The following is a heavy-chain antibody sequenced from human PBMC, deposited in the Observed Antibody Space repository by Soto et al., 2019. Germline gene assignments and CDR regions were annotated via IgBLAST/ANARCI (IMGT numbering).Heavy chain of an antibody. CDR1: GDSVSSNSAA. J-gene: IGHJ6*02. V-gene: IGHV6-1*01. D-gene: IGHD3-9*01. CDR3: ARDLGILTGDSLYYYYGMDV. CDR2: TYYRSKWYN. Sequence: SQTLSLTCAISGDSVSSNSAAWNWIRQSPSRGLEWLGRTYYRSKWYNDYAVSVKSRITISPDTSKNQFSLQLNSVTPEDTAVYYCARDLGILTGDSLYYYYGMDVWGQGTTVTVSS.